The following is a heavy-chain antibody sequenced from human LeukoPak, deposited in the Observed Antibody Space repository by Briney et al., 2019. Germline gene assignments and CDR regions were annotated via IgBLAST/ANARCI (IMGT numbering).Heavy chain of an antibody. CDR3: ASSNANYYDSSGYYYY. CDR2: IYSGGST. D-gene: IGHD3-22*01. V-gene: IGHV3-66*01. Sequence: GGSLRLSCAASGFTVSSNYMSWVRQAPGKGLEWVSVIYSGGSTYYADSVKGRFTNSRDNSKNTLYLQMNSLRAEDTAVYYCASSNANYYDSSGYYYYWGQGTLVTVSS. CDR1: GFTVSSNY. J-gene: IGHJ4*02.